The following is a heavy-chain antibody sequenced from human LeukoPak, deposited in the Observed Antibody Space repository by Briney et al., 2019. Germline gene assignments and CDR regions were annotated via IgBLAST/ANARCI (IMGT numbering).Heavy chain of an antibody. J-gene: IGHJ4*02. Sequence: GGSLRLSCAASGFTFSSYGMHWVRQAPGKGLEWVSAISGSGGSTYYADSVKGRFTISRDNSKNTLYLQMNSLRAEDTAVYYCAKDHPGGYDFWSGYNDYWGQGTLVTVSS. CDR2: ISGSGGST. CDR3: AKDHPGGYDFWSGYNDY. D-gene: IGHD3-3*01. CDR1: GFTFSSYG. V-gene: IGHV3-23*01.